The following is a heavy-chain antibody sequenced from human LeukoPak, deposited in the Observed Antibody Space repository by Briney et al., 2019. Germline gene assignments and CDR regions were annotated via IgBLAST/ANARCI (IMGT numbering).Heavy chain of an antibody. D-gene: IGHD3-10*01. CDR1: GYTFTNYW. Sequence: GESLKISCHASGYTFTNYWIGWVRQMPGKGLEWMGIIYPGDSDTRYSPSFQGQVTISADKSISAAYLQWNSLKASDTAMYYCARRWYFGSEKYYAFDYWGQGTLVTVSS. CDR2: IYPGDSDT. V-gene: IGHV5-51*01. J-gene: IGHJ4*02. CDR3: ARRWYFGSEKYYAFDY.